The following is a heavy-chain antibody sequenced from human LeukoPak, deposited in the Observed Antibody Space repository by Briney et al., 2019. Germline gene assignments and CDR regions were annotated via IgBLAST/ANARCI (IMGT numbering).Heavy chain of an antibody. CDR1: GYTFTGYH. CDR3: ARKLYDSSRYGQTYYFDN. V-gene: IGHV1-18*04. J-gene: IGHJ4*02. Sequence: ASVKVSCKASGYTFTGYHMNWVRQAPGQGLEWMGWISPYNGNTDHAQKFQGRVTMTTDTFTNTAYMDLRSLRSDDTAVYYCARKLYDSSRYGQTYYFDNWGQGTLVTVSS. CDR2: ISPYNGNT. D-gene: IGHD3-22*01.